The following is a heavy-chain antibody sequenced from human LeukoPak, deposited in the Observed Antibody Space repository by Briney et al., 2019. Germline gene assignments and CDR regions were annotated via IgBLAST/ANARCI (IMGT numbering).Heavy chain of an antibody. J-gene: IGHJ4*02. CDR1: GFTFSDSY. V-gene: IGHV3-11*03. CDR2: ISSGSSYR. CDR3: ARACSSASCYDF. Sequence: GGSLRLSCAASGFTFSDSYMSWIRQALGKGPEWVSYISSGSSYRNHADFVKGRFTISRDNAKNSLYLQMNSLRAEDTAVYYCARACSSASCYDFWGQGTLVTVSS. D-gene: IGHD2-2*01.